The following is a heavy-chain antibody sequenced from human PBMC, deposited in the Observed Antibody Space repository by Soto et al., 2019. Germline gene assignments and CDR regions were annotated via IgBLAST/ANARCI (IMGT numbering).Heavy chain of an antibody. CDR3: ATPQHDFWSGYSTNFDY. J-gene: IGHJ4*02. CDR1: GYTLTELS. CDR2: FDPEDGET. D-gene: IGHD3-3*01. V-gene: IGHV1-24*01. Sequence: ASVKVSCKVSGYTLTELSMHWVRQAPGKGLEWMGGFDPEDGETIYAQEFQGRVTMTEDTSTDTAYMELSSLRSEDTAVYYCATPQHDFWSGYSTNFDYWGQGTLVTVSS.